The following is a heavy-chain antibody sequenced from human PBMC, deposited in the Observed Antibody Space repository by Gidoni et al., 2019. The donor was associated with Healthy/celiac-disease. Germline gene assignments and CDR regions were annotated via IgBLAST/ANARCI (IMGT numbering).Heavy chain of an antibody. Sequence: QLQLQESGPGLVKPSEALSLTCTVPGRPISSSSYDWGWLRQPPGKGLEWIGSIYYSGSTYYNPSLKSRVTISVDTSKNQFSLKLSSVTAADTAVYYCARHSAPLSAFDYWGQGTLVTVSS. D-gene: IGHD3-16*02. CDR3: ARHSAPLSAFDY. CDR2: IYYSGST. J-gene: IGHJ4*02. CDR1: GRPISSSSYD. V-gene: IGHV4-39*01.